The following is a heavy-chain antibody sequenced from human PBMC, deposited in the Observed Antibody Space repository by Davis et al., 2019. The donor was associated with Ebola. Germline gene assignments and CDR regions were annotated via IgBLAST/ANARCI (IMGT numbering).Heavy chain of an antibody. J-gene: IGHJ6*02. CDR3: ARHGLEGGTLYFGEPKPRYYHGLDV. Sequence: GESLKISCKGSGFSFTSYWIAWVRQMPGKGLEWMGIIYPGDSDTRYSPSFQGQVIISTDKSIRTAYLQWSSLKVSDTAIYYCARHGLEGGTLYFGEPKPRYYHGLDVWGQGTSVTVSS. CDR2: IYPGDSDT. CDR1: GFSFTSYW. D-gene: IGHD3-10*01. V-gene: IGHV5-51*01.